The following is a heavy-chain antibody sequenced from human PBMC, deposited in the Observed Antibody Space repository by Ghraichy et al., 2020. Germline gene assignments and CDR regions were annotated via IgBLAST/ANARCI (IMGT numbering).Heavy chain of an antibody. D-gene: IGHD6-13*01. Sequence: GGSLRLSCAASGFTFSSYAMHWVRQAPGKGLEWVAVISYDRSNKYYADSVKGRFTISRDNSKNTLYLQMNSLRAEDTAVYYCARASPGYSSSWPPRHYWGQGTLVTVSS. V-gene: IGHV3-30*04. CDR2: ISYDRSNK. CDR3: ARASPGYSSSWPPRHY. CDR1: GFTFSSYA. J-gene: IGHJ4*02.